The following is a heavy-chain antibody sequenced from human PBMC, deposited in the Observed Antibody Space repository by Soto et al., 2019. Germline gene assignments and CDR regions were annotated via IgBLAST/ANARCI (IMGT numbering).Heavy chain of an antibody. V-gene: IGHV1-46*01. CDR2: INPNSGST. D-gene: IGHD2-2*01. CDR3: ATDIVLAPTARGWLDP. J-gene: IGHJ5*02. CDR1: GYSLTWYC. Sequence: ASVKVSCKASGYSLTWYCIHWVRQAPGQGLEWMGIINPNSGSTSYAQKFQDRVTMTRDTSTSTVYMELSSLRSEDTAVYYCATDIVLAPTARGWLDPWGQGTLVTVYS.